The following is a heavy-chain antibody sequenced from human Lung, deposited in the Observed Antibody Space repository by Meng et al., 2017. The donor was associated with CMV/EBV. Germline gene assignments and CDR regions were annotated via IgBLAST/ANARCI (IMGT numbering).Heavy chain of an antibody. CDR2: INHSGST. CDR1: GGSFSGYY. CDR3: AREYIEVVSGAMLRSGLYGIDV. Sequence: GSXRLXCAVYGGSFSGYYWSWIRQPPGKGRDWTGKINHSGSTNYNPSLKSRVTISVDTSKNQFSLRLSSVTAADTAVCYCAREYIEVVSGAMLRSGLYGIDVXGQGXTVTVSS. J-gene: IGHJ6*02. V-gene: IGHV4-34*01. D-gene: IGHD2-2*01.